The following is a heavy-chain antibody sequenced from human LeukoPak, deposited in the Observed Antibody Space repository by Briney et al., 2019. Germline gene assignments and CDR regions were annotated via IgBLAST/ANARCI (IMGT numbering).Heavy chain of an antibody. CDR3: ARVHTVTTGPFDY. J-gene: IGHJ4*02. D-gene: IGHD4-17*01. CDR2: IYYSGST. V-gene: IGHV4-39*01. Sequence: PSETLSLTCTVSGGSISSSSYYWGWIRQPPGKGLEWIGSIYYSGSTYYNPSLKSRVTISVDTSKNQFSLKLSSVPAADTAVYYCARVHTVTTGPFDYWGQGTLVTVSS. CDR1: GGSISSSSYY.